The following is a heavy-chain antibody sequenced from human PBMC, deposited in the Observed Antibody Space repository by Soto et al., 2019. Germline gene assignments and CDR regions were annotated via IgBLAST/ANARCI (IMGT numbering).Heavy chain of an antibody. CDR2: INPSGGST. J-gene: IGHJ4*02. CDR3: ARAGRLWFGESRFDY. CDR1: GYTFTSYY. V-gene: IGHV1-46*01. D-gene: IGHD3-10*01. Sequence: XVKVSCKASGYTFTSYYMHWVRHAPGQGLEWMGIINPSGGSTSYAQKFQGRVTMTRDTSTSTVYMELNSLGVEDTAVYYCARAGRLWFGESRFDYWGQGALVTVSS.